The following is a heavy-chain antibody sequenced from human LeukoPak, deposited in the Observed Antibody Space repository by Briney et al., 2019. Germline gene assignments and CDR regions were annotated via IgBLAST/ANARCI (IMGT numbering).Heavy chain of an antibody. J-gene: IGHJ4*02. Sequence: ASVKASCKASGYTFTSYGISWVRQAPGQGLEWVGWISAYNGNTNYAQKLQGRVTMTTDTSTSSAYMELRSLRSDDTAVYYCARVYVYGDYVPYYFDYWGQGTLVTVSS. V-gene: IGHV1-18*01. CDR2: ISAYNGNT. CDR1: GYTFTSYG. D-gene: IGHD4-17*01. CDR3: ARVYVYGDYVPYYFDY.